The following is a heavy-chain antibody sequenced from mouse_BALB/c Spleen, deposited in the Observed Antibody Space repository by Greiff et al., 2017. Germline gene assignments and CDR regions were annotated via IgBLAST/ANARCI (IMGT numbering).Heavy chain of an antibody. D-gene: IGHD2-4*01. Sequence: VQLQQSGAELVKPGASVKLSCTASGFNIKDYYMHWVKQRPEQGLEWIGWIDPENGDTEYAPKFQGKATMTADTSSNTAYLQLSSLTSEDTAVYYCNADYDAAYWGQGTLVTVSA. V-gene: IGHV14-4*02. J-gene: IGHJ3*01. CDR2: IDPENGDT. CDR1: GFNIKDYY. CDR3: NADYDAAY.